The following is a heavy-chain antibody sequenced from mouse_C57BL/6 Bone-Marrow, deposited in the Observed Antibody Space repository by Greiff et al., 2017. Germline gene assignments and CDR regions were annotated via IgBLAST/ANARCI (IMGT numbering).Heavy chain of an antibody. CDR3: ARGGWFPDY. J-gene: IGHJ2*01. V-gene: IGHV1-54*01. CDR2: INPGSGGT. Sequence: QVQLQQSGAELVRPGTSVKVSCKASGYAFTNYLIEWVKQRPGQGLEWIGVINPGSGGTNYNEKFKGKATLTADKSSSTAYMQLSSLTSEDSAVYFCARGGWFPDYWGQGTTRTVSS. CDR1: GYAFTNYL. D-gene: IGHD2-3*01.